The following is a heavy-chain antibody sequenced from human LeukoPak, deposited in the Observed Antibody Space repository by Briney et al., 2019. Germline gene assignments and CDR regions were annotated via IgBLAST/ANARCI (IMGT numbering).Heavy chain of an antibody. J-gene: IGHJ4*02. CDR1: GFTFHDYG. Sequence: GSLRLSCAASGFTFHDYGMSWVRQVPGKGPEWVSGINWNGDSTDYAGSVKGRFTISRDNAKNSLYLQMNSLRAEDTALYYCARTYYDSSGYYYVHFYFDYWGQGALVTVSS. V-gene: IGHV3-20*04. CDR2: INWNGDST. CDR3: ARTYYDSSGYYYVHFYFDY. D-gene: IGHD3-22*01.